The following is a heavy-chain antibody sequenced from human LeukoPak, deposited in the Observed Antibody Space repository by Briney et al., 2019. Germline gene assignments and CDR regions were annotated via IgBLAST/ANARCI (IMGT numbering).Heavy chain of an antibody. CDR1: GGFVSSGTYY. D-gene: IGHD2-2*03. V-gene: IGHV4-61*01. Sequence: PSETLSLTCTGSGGFVSSGTYYWSWIRPPPGKGLEWIGYIYYSGSTNYNPSLKSRVTISVDTSNNQFPLKLSSVTAADTAVYYCARVDSFKWFDPWGQGTLVTVSA. CDR2: IYYSGST. J-gene: IGHJ5*02. CDR3: ARVDSFKWFDP.